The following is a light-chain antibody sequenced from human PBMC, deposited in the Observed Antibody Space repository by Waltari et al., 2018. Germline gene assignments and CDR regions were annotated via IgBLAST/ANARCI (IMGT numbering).Light chain of an antibody. CDR2: AAS. J-gene: IGKJ1*01. V-gene: IGKV1-39*01. CDR3: QQSYSFPRT. Sequence: DIQMTQSPSSPSASVGHRATITCRASQSTSRFVNWYQQKPGNAPNVLIHAASTLHSGVPSRFSGSGSGTDFTLTISSLQPEDSAIYYCQQSYSFPRTFGQGTKVEIK. CDR1: QSTSRF.